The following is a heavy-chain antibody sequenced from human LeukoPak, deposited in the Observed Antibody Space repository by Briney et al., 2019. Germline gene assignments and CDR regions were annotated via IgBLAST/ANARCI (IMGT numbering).Heavy chain of an antibody. CDR1: GFTFSSYA. D-gene: IGHD3-22*01. V-gene: IGHV3-23*01. CDR3: AKDRAGGIVVVMDFDY. Sequence: GGSLRLSCSASGFTFSSYAMSWVRQAPGKGLEWVSAISGSGGSTYYADSVKGRFTITRDNSKNTLYLQMSSLRAEDPALYYCAKDRAGGIVVVMDFDYWGQGTLVTVSS. CDR2: ISGSGGST. J-gene: IGHJ4*02.